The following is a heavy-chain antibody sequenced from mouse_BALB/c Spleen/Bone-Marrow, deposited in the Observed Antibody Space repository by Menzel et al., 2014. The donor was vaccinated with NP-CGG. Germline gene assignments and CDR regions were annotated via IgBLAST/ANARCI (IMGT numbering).Heavy chain of an antibody. CDR2: IDPENGNT. CDR3: AGGNYRFAY. V-gene: IGHV14-1*02. D-gene: IGHD2-1*01. Sequence: EVKVVESGAELVRPGALVKLSCKASGFNIKDYYMHWVKQRPEQGLEWIGWIDPENGNTIYDPKFQGKASITADTSSNTAYLQLSSPTSEDTAVYYCAGGNYRFAYWGQGTLVTVSA. J-gene: IGHJ3*01. CDR1: GFNIKDYY.